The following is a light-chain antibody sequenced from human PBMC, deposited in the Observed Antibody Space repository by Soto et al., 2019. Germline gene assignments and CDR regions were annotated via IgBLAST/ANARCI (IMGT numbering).Light chain of an antibody. CDR1: QSVSSY. Sequence: EIVMTQSPATLSVSRGERATLSCRASQSVSSYLAWYQQKPGQAPRLLIYGASTRATGIPARFSGSGSGTEFTLTISSLQSEDSAVYYCQQYNNWPPWTFGQGTKLEIK. V-gene: IGKV3-15*01. CDR3: QQYNNWPPWT. J-gene: IGKJ2*02. CDR2: GAS.